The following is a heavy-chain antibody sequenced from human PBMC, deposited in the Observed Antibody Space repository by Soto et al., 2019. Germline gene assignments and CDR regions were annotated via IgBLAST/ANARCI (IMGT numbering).Heavy chain of an antibody. V-gene: IGHV5-51*01. Sequence: GESLKISCKGSGYSFTSYWIGWVRRMPGKGLEWMGIIYPGDSDTRYSPSFQGQVTISVDTSISTAYLQWSSLKVSDTAIYYCARHKLWMATINNGAFDVWGQGTKVTVSS. D-gene: IGHD2-21*01. CDR2: IYPGDSDT. CDR3: ARHKLWMATINNGAFDV. J-gene: IGHJ3*01. CDR1: GYSFTSYW.